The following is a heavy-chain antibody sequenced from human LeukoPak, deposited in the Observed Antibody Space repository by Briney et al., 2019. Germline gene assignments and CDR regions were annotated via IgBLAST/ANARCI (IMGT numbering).Heavy chain of an antibody. D-gene: IGHD3-3*01. J-gene: IGHJ4*02. V-gene: IGHV5-51*01. Sequence: GESLKISCKGSEYSFTSYWISWVRPLPGKGLEWMGIIYLGDSDTRYCPSFQGQVTISADKSISTAYLQWSSLKASDTAMYYCARSQSGYFDYWGQGTLVTVSS. CDR3: ARSQSGYFDY. CDR2: IYLGDSDT. CDR1: EYSFTSYW.